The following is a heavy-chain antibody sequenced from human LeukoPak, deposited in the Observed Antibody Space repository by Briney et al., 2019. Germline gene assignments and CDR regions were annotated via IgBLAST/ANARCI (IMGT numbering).Heavy chain of an antibody. Sequence: PGGSLRLSCAASGFTFSSYSMNWVRQAPGKGLEWVSSISSSSSYIYYADSVKGRFTISRDNAKNSLCLQMNSLRAEDTAVYYCARGGQGRIAVAGPRNWFDPWGQGTLVTVSS. V-gene: IGHV3-21*01. D-gene: IGHD6-19*01. CDR2: ISSSSSYI. J-gene: IGHJ5*02. CDR3: ARGGQGRIAVAGPRNWFDP. CDR1: GFTFSSYS.